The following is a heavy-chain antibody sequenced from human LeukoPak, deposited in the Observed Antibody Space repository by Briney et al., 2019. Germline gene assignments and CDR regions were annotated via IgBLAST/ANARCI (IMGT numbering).Heavy chain of an antibody. Sequence: GSLRLSCSASGFTFSSHSMNWVRQAPGKGLEWVSSFGTRSSSIYYADSVKGRFTISRDNAKNSLYLQMNSLRDEDTAVYYCARDLAVAGTSTDYWGQGTLVTVSS. V-gene: IGHV3-48*02. CDR2: FGTRSSSI. J-gene: IGHJ4*02. D-gene: IGHD6-19*01. CDR3: ARDLAVAGTSTDY. CDR1: GFTFSSHS.